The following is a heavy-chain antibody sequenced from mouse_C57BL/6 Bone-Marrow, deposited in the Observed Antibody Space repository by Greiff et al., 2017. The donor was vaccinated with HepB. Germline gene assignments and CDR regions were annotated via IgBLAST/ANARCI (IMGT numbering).Heavy chain of an antibody. CDR3: ARSGDGYYYAMDY. V-gene: IGHV1-53*01. Sequence: ASGYTFTSYWMHWVKQRPGQGLEWIGNINPSNGGTNYNEKFKSKATLTVDKSSSTAYMQLSSLTSEYSAVYYCARSGDGYYYAMDYWVQGTSVTVSS. CDR2: INPSNGGT. J-gene: IGHJ4*01. D-gene: IGHD2-3*01. CDR1: GYTFTSYW.